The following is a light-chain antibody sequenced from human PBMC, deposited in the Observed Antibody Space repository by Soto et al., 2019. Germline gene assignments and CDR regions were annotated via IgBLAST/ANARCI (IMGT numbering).Light chain of an antibody. CDR3: QQYNTCPQT. CDR2: VAS. V-gene: IGKV3-20*01. Sequence: EIVLTQSPGTLSLSPGERANLSCRASQSVSSSYLAWYQQKPGQAPRLLIYVASSMATGIPDRFSGSGSGTDFTLTISSLQSEDFAVYCCQQYNTCPQTLGGGTKVEI. CDR1: QSVSSSY. J-gene: IGKJ4*02.